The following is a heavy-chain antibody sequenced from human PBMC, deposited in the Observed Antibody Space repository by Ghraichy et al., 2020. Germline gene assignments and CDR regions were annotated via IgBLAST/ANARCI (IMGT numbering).Heavy chain of an antibody. J-gene: IGHJ4*02. CDR2: IYWNDDT. D-gene: IGHD5-12*01. CDR3: TQSWLIRGLIDY. CDR1: GFSLSVEQMA. V-gene: IGHV2-5*01. Sequence: SGPTLVKPTQTLMLTCSFSGFSLSVEQMAVGWIRQPPGKALEWLGVIYWNDDTYYSPSVRSRLTITKDTSKNQVFLTMTNVDPMDTATYYCTQSWLIRGLIDYWGQGTLVTVSS.